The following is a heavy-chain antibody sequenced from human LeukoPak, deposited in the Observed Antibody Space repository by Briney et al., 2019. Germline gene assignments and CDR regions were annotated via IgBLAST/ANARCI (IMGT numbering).Heavy chain of an antibody. CDR1: GGTFSSYA. CDR3: ASQIVVVPAAHYYYYYYMDV. D-gene: IGHD2-2*01. CDR2: IIPILGTA. J-gene: IGHJ6*03. V-gene: IGHV1-69*13. Sequence: SVKVSCKASGGTFSSYAISWVRQAPAQGLEWMGGIIPILGTANYAQKFQGRVTITADESTSTAYMELSSLRSEDTAVYYCASQIVVVPAAHYYYYYYMDVWGKGTTVTVSS.